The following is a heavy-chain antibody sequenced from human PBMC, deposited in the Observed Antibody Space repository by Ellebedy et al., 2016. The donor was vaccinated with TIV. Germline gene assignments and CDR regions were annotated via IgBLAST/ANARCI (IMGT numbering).Heavy chain of an antibody. V-gene: IGHV4-59*08. CDR3: ARHAVVPTPGFEY. J-gene: IGHJ4*02. CDR2: VYYPIGST. D-gene: IGHD2-15*01. CDR1: GSSIDDYY. Sequence: GSLRLSCTVSGSSIDDYYWTWIRQPPGKGLEWVGYVYYPIGSTNYSPSLKSRVSISVDTSKSQISLRLKSVTAADTAVYYCARHAVVPTPGFEYWGPGALVTVSS.